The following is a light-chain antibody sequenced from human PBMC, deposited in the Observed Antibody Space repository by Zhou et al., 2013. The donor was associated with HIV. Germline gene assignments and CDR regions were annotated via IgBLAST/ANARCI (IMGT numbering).Light chain of an antibody. CDR2: DGS. CDR1: QGISDA. CDR3: QQYHDLPIT. J-gene: IGKJ4*01. V-gene: IGKV1-13*02. Sequence: AIQLTQSPSSLSAFVGERVSITCRASQGISDALAWYHQKPGKAPRLLMYDGSSLESGVPSRFSGSGYGTFFTLTISSLQPEDTGTYFCQQYHDLPITFGGGTKVDIK.